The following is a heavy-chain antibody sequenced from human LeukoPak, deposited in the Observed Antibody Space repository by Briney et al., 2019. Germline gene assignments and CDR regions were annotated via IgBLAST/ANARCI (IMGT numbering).Heavy chain of an antibody. CDR1: GYTFTSYD. Sequence: GASVKVSCKASGYTFTSYDINWVRQATGQGLEWMGWMNPNSGNTGYAQKFQGRVTMTRNTSISTAYMELSSLRSDDTAVYYCAREVEGDIVVVVAATYDYWGQGTLVTVSS. CDR2: MNPNSGNT. D-gene: IGHD2-15*01. V-gene: IGHV1-8*01. J-gene: IGHJ4*02. CDR3: AREVEGDIVVVVAATYDY.